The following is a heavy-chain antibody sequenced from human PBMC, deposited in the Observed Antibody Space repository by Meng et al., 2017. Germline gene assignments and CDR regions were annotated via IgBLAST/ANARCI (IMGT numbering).Heavy chain of an antibody. Sequence: ASVKVSCKVSGYTLTELSMHWVRQAPGKGLEWMGGFDPEDGETIYAQKFQGRVTMTEDTSTDTAYMELSSLRSEDTAVYYCARDLAIVAAAGYYFDYWGQGTLVTVSS. J-gene: IGHJ4*02. V-gene: IGHV1-24*01. CDR3: ARDLAIVAAAGYYFDY. CDR2: FDPEDGET. CDR1: GYTLTELS. D-gene: IGHD6-13*01.